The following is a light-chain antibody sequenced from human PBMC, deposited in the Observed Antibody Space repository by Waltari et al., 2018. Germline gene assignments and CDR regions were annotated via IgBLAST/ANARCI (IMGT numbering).Light chain of an antibody. CDR1: SLRRYY. CDR3: HSRDTISTRV. J-gene: IGLJ3*02. Sequence: SSELTQDPAVSVALGQTVRITCQGDSLRRYYASWYQQRPGQAPVLFLYGQNNRPSGIPDRFSGAASGNTASLTITGTQAEDEADYYCHSRDTISTRVFGGGTRLTV. V-gene: IGLV3-19*01. CDR2: GQN.